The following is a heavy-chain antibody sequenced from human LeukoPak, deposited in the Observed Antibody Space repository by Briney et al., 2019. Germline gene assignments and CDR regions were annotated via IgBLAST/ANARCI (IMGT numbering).Heavy chain of an antibody. J-gene: IGHJ4*02. CDR2: IRPDGSEK. V-gene: IGHV3-7*04. Sequence: GGSLRLSCAASGFTFSNSWMNWVRQAPGKGLEWVANIRPDGSEKGCVDSVKGRFTISRDNAKNSLYLQMNSLRVEDTALYYCARGGESRAMLHQWGQGTLVTVSS. CDR3: ARGGESRAMLHQ. D-gene: IGHD3-16*01. CDR1: GFTFSNSW.